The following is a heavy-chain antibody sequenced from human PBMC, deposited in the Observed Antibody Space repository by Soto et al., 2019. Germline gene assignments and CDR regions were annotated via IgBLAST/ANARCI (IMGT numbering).Heavy chain of an antibody. CDR3: ARDGDSGALFDY. CDR1: GFTFSSYG. CDR2: IWYDGSNK. J-gene: IGHJ4*02. V-gene: IGHV3-33*01. D-gene: IGHD2-15*01. Sequence: QVQLVESGGGVVQPGRSLRLSCAASGFTFSSYGMHWVRQAPGKGLEWVAVIWYDGSNKYYADSVKGRFTISRDNSKNTLYLQMNSLRAEDTAVYYCARDGDSGALFDYWGQGTLVTVSS.